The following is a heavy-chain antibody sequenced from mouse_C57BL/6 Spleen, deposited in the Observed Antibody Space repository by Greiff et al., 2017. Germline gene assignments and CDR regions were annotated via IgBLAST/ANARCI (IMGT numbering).Heavy chain of an antibody. Sequence: QVQLQQPGAELVRPGSSVKLSCKASGYTFTSYWMHWVKQRPIQGLEWIGNIDPSDSETHYNQKFKDKATLTVDKSSSTAYMQLSSLTSEDSAVYYCSRRGLEGAMDYWGQGTSVTVSS. V-gene: IGHV1-52*01. D-gene: IGHD4-1*01. CDR3: SRRGLEGAMDY. CDR1: GYTFTSYW. CDR2: IDPSDSET. J-gene: IGHJ4*01.